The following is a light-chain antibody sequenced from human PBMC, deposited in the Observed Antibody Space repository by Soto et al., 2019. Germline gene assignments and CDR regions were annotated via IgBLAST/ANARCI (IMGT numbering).Light chain of an antibody. Sequence: EIVMTQSPATLSVYPGERATLSCRASQSITSSLAWYQQKPGQAPRLLIYGASTRATGFPPRFSGSGSGTEFTLTISSLQPEDFAVYYCQQYNNWPPWTFGQGTKVDI. CDR1: QSITSS. V-gene: IGKV3-15*01. CDR3: QQYNNWPPWT. J-gene: IGKJ1*01. CDR2: GAS.